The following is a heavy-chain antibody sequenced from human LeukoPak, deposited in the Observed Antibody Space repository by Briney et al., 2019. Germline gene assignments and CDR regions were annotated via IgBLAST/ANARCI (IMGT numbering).Heavy chain of an antibody. J-gene: IGHJ6*02. Sequence: SGGSLRLSCAASGFTFTSYAMSWVRQAPGKGLEWVSTISGGGGSTYYADSVKGRFTISRDNSKSTLYLQMNSLRAEDTAVYYCARVGYRRDGYSELYYYGMDVWGQGTTVTVSS. CDR2: ISGGGGST. CDR1: GFTFTSYA. V-gene: IGHV3-23*01. CDR3: ARVGYRRDGYSELYYYGMDV. D-gene: IGHD5-24*01.